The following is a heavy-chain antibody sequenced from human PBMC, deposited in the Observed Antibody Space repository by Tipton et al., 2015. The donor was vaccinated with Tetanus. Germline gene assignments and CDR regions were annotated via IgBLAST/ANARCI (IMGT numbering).Heavy chain of an antibody. CDR2: IYIGGTT. V-gene: IGHV3-53*01. J-gene: IGHJ4*02. CDR1: GFTVSAYY. D-gene: IGHD1-26*01. CDR3: ARKENRGGATLDY. Sequence: SLRLSCAASGFTVSAYYMTWVRQAPGKGLEWVSFIYIGGTTYYADSVKGRFTISRDNSKNPIYLQMNSLRAEDTAVYFCARKENRGGATLDYWGQGTLVTVSS.